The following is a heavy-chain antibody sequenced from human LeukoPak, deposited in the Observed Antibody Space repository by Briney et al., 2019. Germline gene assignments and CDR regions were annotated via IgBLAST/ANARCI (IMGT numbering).Heavy chain of an antibody. J-gene: IGHJ4*02. CDR2: ISGRDTNT. Sequence: PGGSLRLSCATSGFSFTDYPMNWVRQAPGKGLEWVSTISGRDTNTYYADSVKGRFTISRDNSKNTLYLQINSLRAEDTAVYYCAKRSDYGSNGNYFDSWGQGTPVTVSS. D-gene: IGHD4-23*01. V-gene: IGHV3-23*01. CDR3: AKRSDYGSNGNYFDS. CDR1: GFSFTDYP.